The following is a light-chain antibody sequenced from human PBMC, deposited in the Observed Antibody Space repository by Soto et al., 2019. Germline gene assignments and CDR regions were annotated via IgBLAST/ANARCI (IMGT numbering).Light chain of an antibody. Sequence: QSALTQTPSASGSPGQSVTISCTGTSSDVGAYNYVSWYQQHPGKAPKIMIYEVSKRPSGVPDRCSGSKSGNTASLTVSGLQAEDEADYYCSSYAGSNNFVFGTGTKLTVL. V-gene: IGLV2-8*01. CDR3: SSYAGSNNFV. CDR1: SSDVGAYNY. CDR2: EVS. J-gene: IGLJ1*01.